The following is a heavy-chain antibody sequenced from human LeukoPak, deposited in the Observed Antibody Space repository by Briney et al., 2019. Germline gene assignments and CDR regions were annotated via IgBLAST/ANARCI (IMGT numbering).Heavy chain of an antibody. CDR3: AKAGGPYRGEGYFDY. CDR1: GFTFSSYG. V-gene: IGHV3-30*18. CDR2: ISYDGSNK. Sequence: GGSLTLSCAASGFTFSSYGMHWVRQAPGKGLEWVAVISYDGSNKYYADSVKGRFTISRDNSKNTLYLQMNSLRAEDTAVYYCAKAGGPYRGEGYFDYWGQGTLVTVSS. J-gene: IGHJ4*02. D-gene: IGHD2-21*01.